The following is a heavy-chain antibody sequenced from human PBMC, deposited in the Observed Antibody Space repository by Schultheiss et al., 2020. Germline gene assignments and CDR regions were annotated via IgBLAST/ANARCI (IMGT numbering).Heavy chain of an antibody. CDR3: TRDTYYDFPGNYGMDV. V-gene: IGHV3-49*03. J-gene: IGHJ6*02. CDR1: GFTFGDYA. CDR2: IRSKAYGGTT. D-gene: IGHD3-3*01. Sequence: GGSLRLSCTASGFTFGDYAMSWFRQAPGKGLEWVGFIRSKAYGGTTEYAASVKGRFTISRDDSKSIAYLQMNSLKTEDTAVYYCTRDTYYDFPGNYGMDVWGQGTTVTVSS.